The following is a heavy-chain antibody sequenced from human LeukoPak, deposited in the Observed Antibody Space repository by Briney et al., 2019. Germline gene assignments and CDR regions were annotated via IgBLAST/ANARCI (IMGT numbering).Heavy chain of an antibody. Sequence: GGSLRLSCAASGFTFSSYAMSWVRQAPGKGLEWVSGISGSGSSTYNADSVKGRFTISRDNSKNTVYLQMNSLRAEDTAVYYCAEVTAGIYFDYWGQGTLVTVSS. CDR3: AEVTAGIYFDY. V-gene: IGHV3-23*01. D-gene: IGHD5-18*01. CDR2: ISGSGSST. J-gene: IGHJ4*02. CDR1: GFTFSSYA.